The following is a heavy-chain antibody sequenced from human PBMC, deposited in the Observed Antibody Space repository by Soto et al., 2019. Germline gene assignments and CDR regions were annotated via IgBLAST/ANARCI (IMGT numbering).Heavy chain of an antibody. CDR1: GFTFSDYY. Sequence: PGGDLRLSCAGSGFTFSDYYMSWIRQAPGKGLEWVSYISSSGSTIYYADSVKGRFTIPRDNAKNSLYLQMNSLRAEDTAVYYCARDMSGYDFVGVDYWGQGTLVTVSS. V-gene: IGHV3-11*01. J-gene: IGHJ4*02. CDR2: ISSSGSTI. CDR3: ARDMSGYDFVGVDY. D-gene: IGHD5-12*01.